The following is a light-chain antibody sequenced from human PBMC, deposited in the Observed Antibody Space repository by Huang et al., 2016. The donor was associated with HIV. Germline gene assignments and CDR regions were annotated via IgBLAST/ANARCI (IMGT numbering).Light chain of an antibody. J-gene: IGKJ2*01. CDR3: QHYRVWPPVYT. CDR2: AAS. V-gene: IGKV3-15*01. CDR1: PTVSSN. Sequence: EIVMTQSPATLSVSPGERATLSCRASPTVSSNLAWYQQKPGQAPRLLIYAASTRATAIPARFSGSGSGTEFTLTISSLQSEDFAVYYCQHYRVWPPVYTFGQGTKLEIK.